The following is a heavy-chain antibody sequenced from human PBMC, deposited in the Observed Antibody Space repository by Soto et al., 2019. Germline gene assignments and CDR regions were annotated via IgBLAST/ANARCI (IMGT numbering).Heavy chain of an antibody. Sequence: GASVKVSCKASGYTFTSYGISWVRRAPGQGLEWMGWISAYNGNTNYAQKLQGRVTMTTDTSTSTAYMELRSLRSDDTAVYYCARDQEPLRYFDKAPTEPFDYWGQGTLVTVSS. CDR2: ISAYNGNT. V-gene: IGHV1-18*01. D-gene: IGHD3-9*01. CDR3: ARDQEPLRYFDKAPTEPFDY. J-gene: IGHJ4*02. CDR1: GYTFTSYG.